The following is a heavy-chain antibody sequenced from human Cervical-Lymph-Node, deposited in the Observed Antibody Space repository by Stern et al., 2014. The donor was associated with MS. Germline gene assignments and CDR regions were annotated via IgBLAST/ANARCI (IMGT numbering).Heavy chain of an antibody. V-gene: IGHV1-46*01. CDR3: AREVAGHRLGMMDV. CDR2: INPSCGST. Sequence: QVQLVQSGAEVKKPGASVKASCKASGYTFTSYYMHWVRQAPGQGPEWMGIINPSCGSTSYAQKFQGRVTMARDTSTSTVYMELSSLRSEDTAVYYCAREVAGHRLGMMDVWGQGTTVTVSS. D-gene: IGHD6-19*01. J-gene: IGHJ6*02. CDR1: GYTFTSYY.